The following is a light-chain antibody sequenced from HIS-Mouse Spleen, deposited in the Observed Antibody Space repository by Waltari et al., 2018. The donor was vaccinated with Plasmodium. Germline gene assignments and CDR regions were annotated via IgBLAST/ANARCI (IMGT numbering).Light chain of an antibody. CDR2: DVS. J-gene: IGLJ3*02. CDR3: SSYTSSSTWV. V-gene: IGLV2-14*03. CDR1: SSDVGGYNY. Sequence: ISCTGTSSDVGGYNYVSWYQQHPGKAPKLMIYDVSNRPSGVSNRFSGSKSGNTASLTISGLQAEDEADYYCSSYTSSSTWVFGGGTKLTVL.